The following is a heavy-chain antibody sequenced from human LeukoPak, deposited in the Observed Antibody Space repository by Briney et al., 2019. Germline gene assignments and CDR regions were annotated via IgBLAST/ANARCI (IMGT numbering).Heavy chain of an antibody. CDR3: AREDTAMVWEISDAFDI. Sequence: GGSLRLSCAASGFTFSSYEMNWVRQAPGKGLEWVSYISSSGSTIYYADSVKGRFTISRDNAKNSLYLQMNSLRAEDTAVYYCAREDTAMVWEISDAFDIWGQGTMVTVSS. CDR2: ISSSGSTI. V-gene: IGHV3-48*03. CDR1: GFTFSSYE. J-gene: IGHJ3*02. D-gene: IGHD5-18*01.